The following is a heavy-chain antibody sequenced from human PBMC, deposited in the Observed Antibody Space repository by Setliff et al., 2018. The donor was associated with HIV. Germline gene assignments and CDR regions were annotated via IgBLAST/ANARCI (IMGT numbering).Heavy chain of an antibody. D-gene: IGHD6-13*01. Sequence: GASVKVSCKASGYTFTSYEINWVRQATGQGLEWMGEITPFVGITNYAQKFQGRVTISADESTATAYIELSSLTSQDTAVYYCARDKGIREAASLDYWGQGSLVTVSS. V-gene: IGHV1-69*10. CDR1: GYTFTSYE. CDR2: ITPFVGIT. CDR3: ARDKGIREAASLDY. J-gene: IGHJ4*02.